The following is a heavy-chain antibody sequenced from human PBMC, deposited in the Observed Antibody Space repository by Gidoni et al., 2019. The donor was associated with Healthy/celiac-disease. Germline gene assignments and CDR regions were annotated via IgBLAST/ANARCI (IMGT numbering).Heavy chain of an antibody. D-gene: IGHD3-3*01. CDR1: GFTFRSYA. CDR3: AKSTIWSVFLGAFDI. Sequence: EVQLLESGGGLVQPGGSLSISCAASGFTFRSYAMSWVRQAPGKGLEWVSAISGSGGSTYYADSVKGRFTISRDNSKNTLYLQMNSLRAEDTAVYYCAKSTIWSVFLGAFDIWGQGTMVTVSS. J-gene: IGHJ3*02. V-gene: IGHV3-23*01. CDR2: ISGSGGST.